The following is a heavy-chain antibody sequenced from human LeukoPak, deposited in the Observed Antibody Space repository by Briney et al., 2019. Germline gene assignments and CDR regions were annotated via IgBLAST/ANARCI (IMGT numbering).Heavy chain of an antibody. Sequence: GSLRLSCAASGFTFSDYYMSWIRQAPGKGLEWVSYISSSGSTIYYADSVKGRFTISRDNAKNSLYLQMNSLRAEDTAVYYCASQNYDFWSGYYTRWFDPWGQGTLVTVSS. J-gene: IGHJ5*02. CDR1: GFTFSDYY. V-gene: IGHV3-11*01. CDR2: ISSSGSTI. CDR3: ASQNYDFWSGYYTRWFDP. D-gene: IGHD3-3*01.